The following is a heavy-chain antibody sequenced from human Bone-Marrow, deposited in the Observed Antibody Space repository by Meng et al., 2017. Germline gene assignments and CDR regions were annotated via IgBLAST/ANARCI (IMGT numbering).Heavy chain of an antibody. V-gene: IGHV3-23*01. CDR3: AKKGDYSGRSMNDY. CDR1: GFTVSHNY. J-gene: IGHJ4*02. CDR2: ISGSGGST. Sequence: GESLKISCAASGFTVSHNYMSWVRQAPGKGLEWVSAISGSGGSTYYADSVKGRFTISRDNSKNTLYLQMNSLRAEDTAVYYCAKKGDYSGRSMNDYWGQGTLVTVSS. D-gene: IGHD1-26*01.